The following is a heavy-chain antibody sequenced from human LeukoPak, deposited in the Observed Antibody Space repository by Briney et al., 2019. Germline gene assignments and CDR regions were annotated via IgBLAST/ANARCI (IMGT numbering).Heavy chain of an antibody. V-gene: IGHV4-4*07. CDR1: GGPISSYY. Sequence: SETLSLTCTVSGGPISSYYWSWIRQPAGKGLEWIGRIYTSGSTNYNPSLKSRVTMSVDTSKNQFSLKLSSVTAADTAVYYCARDLPKSITMIVVDKTNDAFDIWGQGTMVTVSS. J-gene: IGHJ3*02. CDR3: ARDLPKSITMIVVDKTNDAFDI. D-gene: IGHD3-22*01. CDR2: IYTSGST.